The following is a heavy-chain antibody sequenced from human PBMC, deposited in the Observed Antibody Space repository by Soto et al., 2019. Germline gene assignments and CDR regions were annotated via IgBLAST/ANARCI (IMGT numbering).Heavy chain of an antibody. D-gene: IGHD6-13*01. CDR1: GLFSTYW. CDR2: VDSAGTTI. V-gene: IGHV3-74*01. Sequence: GGSLRLSCAASGLFSTYWMHWVRQAPGKGLVWVSRVDSAGTTINYADSVKGRFTISRDNAQNTLYLQMDSLRVEDTAVYYCARGPPNYSTSGYVGDYWGQGALVTVSS. J-gene: IGHJ4*01. CDR3: ARGPPNYSTSGYVGDY.